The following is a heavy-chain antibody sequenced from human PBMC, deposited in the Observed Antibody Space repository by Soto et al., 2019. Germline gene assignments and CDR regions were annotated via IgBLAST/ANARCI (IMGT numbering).Heavy chain of an antibody. CDR1: GGSFSGYY. CDR3: ATFPPEGRTATSRGDDAFDF. Sequence: QLHLEQRGAGLLKPSETLSLTCDVYGGSFSGYYWSWIRQAPGKGLEWIVEINHSGSPNYNPSLQRRVSVSVDTSKTHFSLQLSSVTAADTAMYYCATFPPEGRTATSRGDDAFDFWGQGTLVTVSS. CDR2: INHSGSP. J-gene: IGHJ3*01. D-gene: IGHD3-10*01. V-gene: IGHV4-34*02.